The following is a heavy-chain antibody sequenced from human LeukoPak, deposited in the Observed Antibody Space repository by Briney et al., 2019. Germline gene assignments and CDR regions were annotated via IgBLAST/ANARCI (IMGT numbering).Heavy chain of an antibody. CDR3: ARDYSDGHNRRDAFDL. CDR2: INPKSGAT. D-gene: IGHD5-18*01. Sequence: ASVRVSCKVSGYSFSDFHIHWVRQAPGQGLEWMGWINPKSGATTYAERFRGRVTMTRDTSLNTVYLELASLYSDDTAVFYCARDYSDGHNRRDAFDLWGQGTTLIVSS. V-gene: IGHV1-2*02. J-gene: IGHJ3*01. CDR1: GYSFSDFH.